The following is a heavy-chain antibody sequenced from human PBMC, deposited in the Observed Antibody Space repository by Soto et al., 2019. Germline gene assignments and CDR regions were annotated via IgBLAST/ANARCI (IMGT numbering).Heavy chain of an antibody. Sequence: ASVKVSCKASGGTFSSYTISWVRQAPGQGLEWMGRIIPILGIANYAQKFQGRVTITADKSTSTAYMELSSLRSEDTAVYYCARAEGYSSSYPWGQGTLVTVSS. CDR1: GGTFSSYT. CDR3: ARAEGYSSSYP. D-gene: IGHD6-6*01. J-gene: IGHJ4*02. V-gene: IGHV1-69*02. CDR2: IIPILGIA.